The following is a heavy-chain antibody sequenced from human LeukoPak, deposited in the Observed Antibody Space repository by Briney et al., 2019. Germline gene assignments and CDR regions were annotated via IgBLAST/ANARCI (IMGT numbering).Heavy chain of an antibody. CDR1: GFTFSSYA. Sequence: GGSLRFSCAASGFTFSSYAMSWVRQAPGKGLEWVSAISGSGGSTYFADSVKGRFTISRDNSKNTLYLQMNSLRAEDTAVYYCAKALRAYGGNSPYYYYAMDVWGQGTTVTVSS. V-gene: IGHV3-23*01. J-gene: IGHJ6*02. CDR3: AKALRAYGGNSPYYYYAMDV. CDR2: ISGSGGST. D-gene: IGHD4-23*01.